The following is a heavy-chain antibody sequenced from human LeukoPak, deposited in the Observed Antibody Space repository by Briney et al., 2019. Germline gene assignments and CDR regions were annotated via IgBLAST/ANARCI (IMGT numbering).Heavy chain of an antibody. CDR2: INPSGGST. CDR1: GYTFTSYY. CDR3: ARGPHYYDSSGYYYPFDY. J-gene: IGHJ4*02. Sequence: ASVKVSCKASGYTFTSYYMHWVRQAPGQGLEWMGIINPSGGSTSYTQKFQGRVTMTRDTSTSTVYMELSSLRSEDTAVYYCARGPHYYDSSGYYYPFDYWGQGTLVTVSS. V-gene: IGHV1-46*01. D-gene: IGHD3-22*01.